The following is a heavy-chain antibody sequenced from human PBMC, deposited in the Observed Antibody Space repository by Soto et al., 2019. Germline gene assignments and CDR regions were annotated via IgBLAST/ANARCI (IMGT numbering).Heavy chain of an antibody. D-gene: IGHD3-10*01. V-gene: IGHV4-30-4*01. Sequence: QVQLQESGPGLVKPSQTLSLTCTVSGGSISSGDYYWSWIRQPPGKGLEWIGYIYYSRSTYYNPSLKSLVPISVYTSKNQFSLKLSAVTAADTAVYYCARDEGDSGPGWFDPWGQGSLVTDSS. CDR1: GGSISSGDYY. J-gene: IGHJ5*02. CDR3: ARDEGDSGPGWFDP. CDR2: IYYSRST.